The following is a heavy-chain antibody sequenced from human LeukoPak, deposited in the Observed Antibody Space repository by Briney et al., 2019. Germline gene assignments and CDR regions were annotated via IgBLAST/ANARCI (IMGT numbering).Heavy chain of an antibody. CDR1: GFTFSSYG. Sequence: PGRSLRLSCAASGFTFSSYGMHWVRQAPGKGLGWVAVISYDGSNKYYADSVKGRFTISRDNSKNTLYLQMNSLRAEDTAVYYCAKGVVPAAIAEDYYYYGMDVWGQGTTVTVSS. V-gene: IGHV3-30*18. CDR2: ISYDGSNK. J-gene: IGHJ6*02. CDR3: AKGVVPAAIAEDYYYYGMDV. D-gene: IGHD2-2*02.